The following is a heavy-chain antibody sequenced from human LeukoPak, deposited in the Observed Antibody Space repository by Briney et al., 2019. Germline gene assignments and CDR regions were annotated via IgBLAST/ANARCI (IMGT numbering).Heavy chain of an antibody. V-gene: IGHV4-61*02. J-gene: IGHJ4*02. CDR3: ARDRFYGGAVAPIDY. D-gene: IGHD4/OR15-4a*01. Sequence: SQTLSLTCTVSGGSISSGSYYWSWIRQPAGKGLEWIGRIYTSGSTNYNPSLKSRATISVYTSKNQFSLKLSSVTAADTAVYYCARDRFYGGAVAPIDYWGQGTLVTVSS. CDR1: GGSISSGSYY. CDR2: IYTSGST.